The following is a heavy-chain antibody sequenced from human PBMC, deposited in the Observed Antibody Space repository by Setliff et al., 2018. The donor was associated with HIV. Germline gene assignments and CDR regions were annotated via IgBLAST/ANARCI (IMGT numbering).Heavy chain of an antibody. CDR1: GGSISTSY. J-gene: IGHJ4*02. V-gene: IGHV4-4*09. Sequence: PSETLSLTCTVSGGSISTSYWNWIRQPPGKGLEWIAYIYISGTTNYNPSLKSRVTISLDTSRNQFTLKLGSVTAADTAVYFCARGRGSSSSWPIDYWGQGTLVTVSS. CDR2: IYISGTT. CDR3: ARGRGSSSSWPIDY. D-gene: IGHD6-13*01.